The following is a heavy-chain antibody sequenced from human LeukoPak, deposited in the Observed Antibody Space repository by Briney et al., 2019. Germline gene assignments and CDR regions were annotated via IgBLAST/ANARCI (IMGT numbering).Heavy chain of an antibody. CDR3: ASTYGGNVNVVDY. Sequence: GGSLRLSCAASGFTFSSYAMHWVRQAPGKGLEWVAVISYDGSNKYYADSVKGRFTISRDNSKNTLYLQMNSLRAEDTAVYYCASTYGGNVNVVDYWGQGTLVIVSS. J-gene: IGHJ4*02. CDR2: ISYDGSNK. D-gene: IGHD4-23*01. V-gene: IGHV3-30*04. CDR1: GFTFSSYA.